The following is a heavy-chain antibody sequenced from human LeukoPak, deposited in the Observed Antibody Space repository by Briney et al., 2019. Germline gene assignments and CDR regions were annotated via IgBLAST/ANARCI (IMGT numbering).Heavy chain of an antibody. Sequence: ASETLSLTCTVSGGSISSYYWSWIRQPPGKGLEWIGYIYYSANTNYNPSLKSRVTISVDTSKNQFSLRLSTVTAADTAVYYCARHGTSSYYYYAMDVWGQGTTVTVSS. CDR3: ARHGTSSYYYYAMDV. V-gene: IGHV4-59*08. D-gene: IGHD1-1*01. CDR1: GGSISSYY. J-gene: IGHJ6*02. CDR2: IYYSANT.